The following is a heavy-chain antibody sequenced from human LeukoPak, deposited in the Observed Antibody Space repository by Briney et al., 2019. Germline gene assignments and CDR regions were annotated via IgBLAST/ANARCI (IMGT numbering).Heavy chain of an antibody. J-gene: IGHJ4*02. CDR2: ISSSSSYI. CDR1: GFTFSSYS. V-gene: IGHV3-21*01. CDR3: ARDTGFYSGSYYPDY. Sequence: NTGGSLRLSCAASGFTFSSYSMTWVRQAPGKGLEWVSSISSSSSYIYYADSVKGRFTISRDNAKNSLYLQMNSLRAEDTAVYYCARDTGFYSGSYYPDYWGQGTLVTVSS. D-gene: IGHD1-26*01.